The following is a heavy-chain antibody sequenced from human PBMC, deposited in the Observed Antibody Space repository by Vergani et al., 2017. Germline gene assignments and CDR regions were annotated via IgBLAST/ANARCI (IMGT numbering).Heavy chain of an antibody. D-gene: IGHD6-19*01. CDR1: GFTFIMHA. CDR2: LSASDRRT. J-gene: IGHJ3*02. V-gene: IGHV3-23*04. Sequence: EVQVVESGGGLVQPGGSLRLSCAASGFTFIMHAMSWVRQAPGKGLEWVSTLSASDRRTHYADSVKGRFTISRDNSKNTLFLHMNSLRPEDTAVYYCAKVGRSEVAGTFGAFDIWVQGTMVTVSS. CDR3: AKVGRSEVAGTFGAFDI.